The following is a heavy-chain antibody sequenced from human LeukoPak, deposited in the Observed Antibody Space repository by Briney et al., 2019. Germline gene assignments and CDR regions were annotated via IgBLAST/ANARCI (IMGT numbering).Heavy chain of an antibody. D-gene: IGHD6-25*01. CDR1: GGSISSYY. CDR2: IYHTGST. CDR3: ARRGRNSSGWQDYL. Sequence: SGTLSLTCTVSGGSISSYYRSWIRQPPGKGLEWIANIYHTGSTNYNPSLSGRVTISIDTAKNQFSLKLTSVTAADTALYYCARRGRNSSGWQDYLWGQGTLVTVSS. V-gene: IGHV4-59*01. J-gene: IGHJ4*02.